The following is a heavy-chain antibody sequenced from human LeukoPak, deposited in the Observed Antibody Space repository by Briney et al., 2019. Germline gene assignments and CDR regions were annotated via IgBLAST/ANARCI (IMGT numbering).Heavy chain of an antibody. Sequence: GGSLRLSCAASGFTFSSYAMSWVRQAPGKGLAWVSTLSGSGGGTYYADSVKGRFTISRDNSKNTLYLQMNSLRAEDTAVYYCAKGCGGDCYSGYFQHWGQGTLVTVSS. CDR3: AKGCGGDCYSGYFQH. J-gene: IGHJ1*01. CDR1: GFTFSSYA. D-gene: IGHD2-21*01. CDR2: LSGSGGGT. V-gene: IGHV3-23*01.